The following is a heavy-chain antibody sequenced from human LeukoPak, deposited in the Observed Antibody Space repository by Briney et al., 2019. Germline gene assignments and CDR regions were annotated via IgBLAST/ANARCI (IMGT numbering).Heavy chain of an antibody. D-gene: IGHD2-2*01. CDR3: AREGGYCSSTSCYPGAGWFDP. V-gene: IGHV1-69*05. CDR1: GGTFSSYA. J-gene: IGHJ5*02. Sequence: SVKVSCKASGGTFSSYAISWVRQAPGQGLEWMGGIIPILGTANYAQKFQGRVTITMDESTSTAYMELSSLRSEDTAVYYCAREGGYCSSTSCYPGAGWFDPWGQGTLVTVSS. CDR2: IIPILGTA.